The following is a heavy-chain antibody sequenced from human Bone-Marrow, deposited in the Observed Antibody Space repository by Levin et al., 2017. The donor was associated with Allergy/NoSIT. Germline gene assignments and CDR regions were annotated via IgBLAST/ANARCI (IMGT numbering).Heavy chain of an antibody. CDR2: IYWDDDK. J-gene: IGHJ4*02. Sequence: VSGPTLVKPTQTLTLTCAFSGFSLSATGVGVGWIRQPPGKALEWLALIYWDDDKRYSPSLKSRLTITKDTSKDQVVLTMTNMDPVDTGTYYCAHRRPAASMQYFDFWGQGTLVTVSS. CDR1: GFSLSATGVG. D-gene: IGHD2-2*01. V-gene: IGHV2-5*02. CDR3: AHRRPAASMQYFDF.